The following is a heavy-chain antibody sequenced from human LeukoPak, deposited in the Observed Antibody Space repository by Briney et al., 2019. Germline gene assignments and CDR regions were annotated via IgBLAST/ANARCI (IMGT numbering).Heavy chain of an antibody. Sequence: SETLSLTCTVSGGSISSSGYYWSWIRQHPGKGLEWIGYIYYSGSTYHNPSLKSRVTISVDTSKNQFSLKLSSVTAADTAVYHCARAIQTTVVTPWPIDAFDIWGQGTMVTVSS. CDR2: IYYSGST. CDR3: ARAIQTTVVTPWPIDAFDI. V-gene: IGHV4-31*02. CDR1: GGSISSSGYY. J-gene: IGHJ3*02. D-gene: IGHD4-23*01.